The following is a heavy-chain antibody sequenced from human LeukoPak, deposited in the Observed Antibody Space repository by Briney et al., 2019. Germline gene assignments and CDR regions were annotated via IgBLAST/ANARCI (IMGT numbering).Heavy chain of an antibody. Sequence: GASVKVSCKASGYTFTGYYMHWVRQAPGQGREWMGWINPNSGGTNYAQKFQGRVTTTRDTSISTAYMELSRLTSDDTAVYYSAREHRPRGQGREYFDYWGQGTLVTVSS. CDR3: AREHRPRGQGREYFDY. CDR2: INPNSGGT. CDR1: GYTFTGYY. J-gene: IGHJ4*02. D-gene: IGHD3-10*01. V-gene: IGHV1-2*02.